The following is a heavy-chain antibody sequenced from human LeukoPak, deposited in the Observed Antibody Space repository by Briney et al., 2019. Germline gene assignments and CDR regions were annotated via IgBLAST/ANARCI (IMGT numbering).Heavy chain of an antibody. Sequence: GGSLRLSCAASGFTFSSYWMSWVRQAPGKGLEWVANIKQDGSEKYYVDSVKGRFTISRDNAKNSLFLQMNSLRAEDTAVYFCARDSTWGGIYFDYWGQGTLVTVSS. CDR2: IKQDGSEK. CDR3: ARDSTWGGIYFDY. D-gene: IGHD3-16*01. J-gene: IGHJ4*02. CDR1: GFTFSSYW. V-gene: IGHV3-7*01.